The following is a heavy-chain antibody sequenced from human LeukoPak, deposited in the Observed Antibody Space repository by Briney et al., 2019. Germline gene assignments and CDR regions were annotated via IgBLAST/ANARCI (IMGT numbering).Heavy chain of an antibody. CDR1: GYNFTYYW. CDR3: ARQDGSGTYHFDH. Sequence: GXSLQISCQGSGYNFTYYWIAWVRQMPGKGLEWMGIIYPSNSDARYSPSFQGQVTISADKSISTAYLQWSSLKASDTAMYYCARQDGSGTYHFDHWGQGTLVSVSS. CDR2: IYPSNSDA. D-gene: IGHD3-10*01. V-gene: IGHV5-51*01. J-gene: IGHJ4*02.